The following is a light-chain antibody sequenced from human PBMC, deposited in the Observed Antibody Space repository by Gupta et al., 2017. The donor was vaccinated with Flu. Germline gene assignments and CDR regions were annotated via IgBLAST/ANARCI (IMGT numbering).Light chain of an antibody. V-gene: IGKV1-39*01. Sequence: DIQMTQSPSSLSASVGVRVTITCRTSRTISTYLNWYQQKSGRAPSLLIYTVSTLHSGVPSRFSGSGSGTEFTLTIDSLAPEDVATYYCQQTHSAPQFTFGQGTKLELK. J-gene: IGKJ2*01. CDR1: RTISTY. CDR3: QQTHSAPQFT. CDR2: TVS.